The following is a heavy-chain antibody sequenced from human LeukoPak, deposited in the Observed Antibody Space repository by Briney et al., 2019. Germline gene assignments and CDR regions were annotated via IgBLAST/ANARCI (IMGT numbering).Heavy chain of an antibody. CDR2: IKQDGSEK. D-gene: IGHD6-13*01. V-gene: IGHV3-7*01. Sequence: GRSLRLSCAASGFTFSSYWMSWVRQAPGKGLEWVANIKQDGSEKYYVDSVKGRFTISRDNAKNSLYLQMSSLRAEDTAVYYCARVGSSSWPYYFDYWGQGTLVTVSS. CDR3: ARVGSSSWPYYFDY. J-gene: IGHJ4*02. CDR1: GFTFSSYW.